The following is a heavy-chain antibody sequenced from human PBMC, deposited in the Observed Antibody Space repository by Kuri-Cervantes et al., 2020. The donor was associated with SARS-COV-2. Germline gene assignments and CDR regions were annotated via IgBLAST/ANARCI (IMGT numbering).Heavy chain of an antibody. CDR3: AKPFHDYSDYGGAFDM. V-gene: IGHV3-30*04. CDR2: ISYDTKNK. J-gene: IGHJ3*02. D-gene: IGHD4-11*01. Sequence: GGSLRLSCEVSGFLFSASAIHWVRQAPGKGLEWVAIISYDTKNKYYADSVRGRFTVSRDDSKSTVYLQMNSLRPEDTALYYCAKPFHDYSDYGGAFDMWGPGTVVTVSS. CDR1: GFLFSASA.